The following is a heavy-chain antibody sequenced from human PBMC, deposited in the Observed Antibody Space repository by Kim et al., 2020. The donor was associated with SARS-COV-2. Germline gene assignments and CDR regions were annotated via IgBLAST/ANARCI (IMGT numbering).Heavy chain of an antibody. CDR3: ARHGLSGCAAHGCFLSFYYYGMDV. V-gene: IGHV5-51*01. CDR1: GYIFIDYW. J-gene: IGHJ6*02. D-gene: IGHD3-10*01. Sequence: GESLKISCKGDGYIFIDYWIGWVRQMPGKDLEWMGMIFPADADIKYSRSFEGQVTISADKSTGTAYLQLNSLKASDTAIYYCARHGLSGCAAHGCFLSFYYYGMDVWGQGTAVTVSS. CDR2: IFPADADI.